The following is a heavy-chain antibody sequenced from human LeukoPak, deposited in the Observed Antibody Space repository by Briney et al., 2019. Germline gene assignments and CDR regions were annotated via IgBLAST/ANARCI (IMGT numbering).Heavy chain of an antibody. D-gene: IGHD6-13*01. CDR2: IYPGDSDT. CDR1: GFSFTSYW. CDR3: ARHPPYRSSWYRFNWSDT. Sequence: GESLKISCKGSGFSFTSYWIAWVRQMPGKGLEWMGIIYPGDSDTRYSPSFQGQVTISADKSISTAYLQWSSLKASDTAMYYCARHPPYRSSWYRFNWSDTWGQGTLVTVSS. V-gene: IGHV5-51*01. J-gene: IGHJ5*02.